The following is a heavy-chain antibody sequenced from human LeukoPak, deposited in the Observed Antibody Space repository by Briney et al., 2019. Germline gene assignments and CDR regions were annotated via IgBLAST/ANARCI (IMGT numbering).Heavy chain of an antibody. V-gene: IGHV3-15*01. CDR2: IKSKSDGGAT. CDR1: GFTFSNAW. D-gene: IGHD5-18*01. J-gene: IGHJ4*02. Sequence: GGSLRLSCAASGFTFSNAWMSWVRQAPGKGLEWVGRIKSKSDGGATDYGAPVKGRFIISRDDSKNTLYLQMNSLRAEDTAVYYCAKGALPKGVTGIDYWGQGTLVTVSS. CDR3: AKGALPKGVTGIDY.